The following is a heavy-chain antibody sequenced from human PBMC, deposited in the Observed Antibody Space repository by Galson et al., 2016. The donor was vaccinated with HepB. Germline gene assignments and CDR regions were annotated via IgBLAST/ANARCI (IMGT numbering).Heavy chain of an antibody. CDR2: INPSGGST. V-gene: IGHV1-46*04. CDR1: GYTFSSRY. CDR3: ARGGLLGIAVAGTWFDP. J-gene: IGHJ5*02. D-gene: IGHD6-19*01. Sequence: SVKVSCKASGYTFSSRYIHWVRQAPGQGLEWMGIINPSGGSTKYALKLQGRVTMTRDTSTSTVYVELSSLRSEDTAVYYCARGGLLGIAVAGTWFDPWGQGTLVTVSS.